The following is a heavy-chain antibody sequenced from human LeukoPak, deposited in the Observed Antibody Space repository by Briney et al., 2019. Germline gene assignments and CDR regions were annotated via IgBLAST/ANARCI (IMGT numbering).Heavy chain of an antibody. J-gene: IGHJ5*02. CDR1: GGSINSNNYY. CDR2: IYYNGYT. Sequence: SETLSLTCTVSGGSINSNNYYWGWIRQPPGKGLEWIGNIYYNGYTYFNPSLKSRVTISIDTSKNQFSLRLTSVTAADTAVYYCARDGGYCSSTSCYINWFDPWGQGTLVTVSS. CDR3: ARDGGYCSSTSCYINWFDP. V-gene: IGHV4-39*07. D-gene: IGHD2-2*02.